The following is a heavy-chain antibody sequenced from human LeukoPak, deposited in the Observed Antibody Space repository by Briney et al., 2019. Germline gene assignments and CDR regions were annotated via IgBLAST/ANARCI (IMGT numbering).Heavy chain of an antibody. CDR3: ARGAYCSGGSCYYFDY. Sequence: GGSLRLSCAASGFTFSSNAMTWVRQAPGKGLEWVSIITGSGGSTYYADSVKGRFTISRDNSKNTLYLQMNSLRAEDTAVYYCARGAYCSGGSCYYFDYWGQGTLVTVSS. V-gene: IGHV3-23*01. CDR1: GFTFSSNA. J-gene: IGHJ4*02. D-gene: IGHD2-15*01. CDR2: ITGSGGST.